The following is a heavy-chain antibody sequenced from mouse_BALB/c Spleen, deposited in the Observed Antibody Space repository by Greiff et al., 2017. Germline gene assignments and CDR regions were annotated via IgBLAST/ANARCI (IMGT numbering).Heavy chain of an antibody. V-gene: IGHV1-67*01. CDR3: ARDGSSYEKYYFDY. CDR1: GYTFTDYA. CDR2: ISTYYGNT. Sequence: QVQLKQSGPELVRPGVSVKISCKGSGYTFTDYAMHWVKQSHAKSLEWIGVISTYYGNTNYNQKFKGKATMTVDKSSSTAYMELARLTSEDSAIYYCARDGSSYEKYYFDYWGQGTTLTVSS. D-gene: IGHD1-1*01. J-gene: IGHJ2*01.